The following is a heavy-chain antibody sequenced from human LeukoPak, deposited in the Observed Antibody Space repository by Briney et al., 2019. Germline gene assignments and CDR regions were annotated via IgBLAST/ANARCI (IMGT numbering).Heavy chain of an antibody. CDR3: ARGGTTSYWLSRPLDY. CDR2: IYYSGST. Sequence: SETLSLTCTVSGGSISSSSYYWGWIRQPPGKGMEWIGSIYYSGSTYYNPSLKSRVTISVDTSKNQFSLKLSSVTAADTAVYYCARGGTTSYWLSRPLDYWGQGTLVTVSS. J-gene: IGHJ4*02. V-gene: IGHV4-39*07. CDR1: GGSISSSSYY. D-gene: IGHD1-14*01.